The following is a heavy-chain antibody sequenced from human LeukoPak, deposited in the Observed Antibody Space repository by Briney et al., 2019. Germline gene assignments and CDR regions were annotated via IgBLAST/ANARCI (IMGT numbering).Heavy chain of an antibody. CDR2: INHSGST. D-gene: IGHD5-12*01. Sequence: SESLSLTCAVYGVSFSGYYWSWIRQPPGKGLEWIGEINHSGSTNYNPSLKSRVTISVDTSKNQFSLKLSSVTAADTAVYYCARRGDIVATIPRYYFDYWGQGTLVTVS. CDR1: GVSFSGYY. J-gene: IGHJ4*02. CDR3: ARRGDIVATIPRYYFDY. V-gene: IGHV4-34*01.